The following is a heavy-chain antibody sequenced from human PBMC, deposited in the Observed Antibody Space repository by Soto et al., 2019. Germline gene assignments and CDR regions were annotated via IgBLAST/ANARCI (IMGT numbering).Heavy chain of an antibody. J-gene: IGHJ4*02. CDR3: ARGPPPLEMATINYFSYFDY. V-gene: IGHV4-34*01. CDR1: GWSFSGYY. D-gene: IGHD5-12*01. CDR2: INHSGST. Sequence: NPSETLSLTCAVYGWSFSGYYWSWIRQPPGKGLEWIGEINHSGSTNYNPSLKSRVTISVDTSKNQFSLKLSSVTAADTAVYYCARGPPPLEMATINYFSYFDYWGQGTLVTAPQ.